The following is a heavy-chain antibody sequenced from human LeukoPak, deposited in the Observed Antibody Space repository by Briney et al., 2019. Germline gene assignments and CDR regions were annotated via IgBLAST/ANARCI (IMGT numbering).Heavy chain of an antibody. CDR3: AREYSSSSFGNSIYFDY. Sequence: PSETLSLTCTVSGGSISSSSYYWGWIRQPPGKGLEWIGSIYYSGSTYYNPSLKGRVTISEDTSKNQFSLKLTSVTAADTAVYYCAREYSSSSFGNSIYFDYWGQGTLVTVSS. D-gene: IGHD6-6*01. J-gene: IGHJ4*02. CDR2: IYYSGST. CDR1: GGSISSSSYY. V-gene: IGHV4-39*07.